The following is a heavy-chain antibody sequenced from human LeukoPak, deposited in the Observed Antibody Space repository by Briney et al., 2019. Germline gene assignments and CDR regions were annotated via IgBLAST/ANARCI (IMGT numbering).Heavy chain of an antibody. J-gene: IGHJ4*02. V-gene: IGHV4-59*01. D-gene: IGHD6-19*01. CDR2: IYYSGST. CDR3: ASGPVSYSSGWYFNY. Sequence: SETLSLTCTVSGGSISSYYWSWVRQPPGKGLEWIGYIYYSGSTNYNPSLKSRVTISVDTSKNQFSLKLSPVTAADTAVYYCASGPVSYSSGWYFNYWGQGTLVTVSS. CDR1: GGSISSYY.